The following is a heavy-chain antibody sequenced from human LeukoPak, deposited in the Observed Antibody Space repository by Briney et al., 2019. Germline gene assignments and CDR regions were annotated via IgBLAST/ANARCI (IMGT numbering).Heavy chain of an antibody. V-gene: IGHV3-30*04. CDR1: GFTFSSYA. Sequence: GGSLRLSCAASGFTFSSYAMHWVRQAPGRGLEWVAVISYDGSNKYYADSVKGRFTISRDNSKNTLYLQMNSLRAEDTAVYYCARELAGPDHDAFDIWAKGQWSPSLQ. CDR3: ARELAGPDHDAFDI. J-gene: IGHJ3*02. CDR2: ISYDGSNK. D-gene: IGHD6-13*01.